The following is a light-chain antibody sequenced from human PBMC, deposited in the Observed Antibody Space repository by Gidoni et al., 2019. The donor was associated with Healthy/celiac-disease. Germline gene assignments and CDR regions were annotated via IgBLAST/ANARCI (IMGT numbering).Light chain of an antibody. J-gene: IGKJ1*01. CDR1: QSVSSSY. CDR3: QQYGSSKT. CDR2: GAS. Sequence: EIVLTQSPGTLSLSPGERATLSCRASQSVSSSYLAWYQQKPGQAPRLLIYGASSRATGIPDRFSGSGSGTDFTLTISRQEPEDVAVYYCQQYGSSKTFGQGTKVEIK. V-gene: IGKV3-20*01.